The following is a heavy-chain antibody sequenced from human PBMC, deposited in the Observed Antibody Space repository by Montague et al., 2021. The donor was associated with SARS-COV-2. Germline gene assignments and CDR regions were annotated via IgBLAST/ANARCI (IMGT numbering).Heavy chain of an antibody. D-gene: IGHD6-13*01. CDR2: IYYSGNT. CDR3: ARPKYSSSWYVDY. Sequence: SETLSLSCTVSGGSISSSSYYWGWIRQPPGKGLEWIGSIYYSGNTYYNPSLKSRVTISVDTSKNQFSLKLSSVTAADTAVYYCARPKYSSSWYVDYWGQGTLVTVSS. CDR1: GGSISSSSYY. V-gene: IGHV4-39*01. J-gene: IGHJ4*02.